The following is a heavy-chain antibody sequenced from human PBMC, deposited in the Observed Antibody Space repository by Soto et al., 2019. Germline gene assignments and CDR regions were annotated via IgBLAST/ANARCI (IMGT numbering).Heavy chain of an antibody. CDR2: INHSGST. V-gene: IGHV4-34*01. CDR1: GGSFSGYY. Sequence: TSETLSLTCAVYGGSFSGYYWSWIRQPPGKGLEWIGEINHSGSTNYNPSLKSRVTISVDTSKNQFSLKLSSVTAADTAVYYCASTSAGRSEYYFDYWGQGTLVTVSS. CDR3: ASTSAGRSEYYFDY. J-gene: IGHJ4*02.